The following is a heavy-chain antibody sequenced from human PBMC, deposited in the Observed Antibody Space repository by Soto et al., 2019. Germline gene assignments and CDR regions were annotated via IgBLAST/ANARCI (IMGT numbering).Heavy chain of an antibody. CDR3: AKDIGLTIFYYGMDV. CDR1: GFTFDDYA. J-gene: IGHJ6*02. V-gene: IGHV3-43D*04. CDR2: ISWDGGST. D-gene: IGHD1-1*01. Sequence: GGSRRLSCSASGFTFDDYAMHWVRQAPGKGLEWVSLISWDGGSTYYADSVKGRFTISRDNSKNSLYLQMNSLRAEDTALYYCAKDIGLTIFYYGMDVWGQGTTVTVSS.